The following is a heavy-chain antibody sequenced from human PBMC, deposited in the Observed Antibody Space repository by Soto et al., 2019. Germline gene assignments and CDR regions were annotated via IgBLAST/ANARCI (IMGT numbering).Heavy chain of an antibody. D-gene: IGHD6-19*01. CDR3: SRPGLAVAFFDY. J-gene: IGHJ4*02. Sequence: SETLSLTCTVSGGSISSYYWSWIRQPPGKGLEWIGYIYYSGSTNYNPSLKSRVTISVDTSKNQFSLKLSSVTAADTAVYYCSRPGLAVAFFDYCRQGPLVTVYS. CDR1: GGSISSYY. V-gene: IGHV4-59*01. CDR2: IYYSGST.